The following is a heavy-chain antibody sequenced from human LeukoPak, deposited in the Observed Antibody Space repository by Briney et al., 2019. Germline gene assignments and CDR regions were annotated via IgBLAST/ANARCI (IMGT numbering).Heavy chain of an antibody. J-gene: IGHJ4*02. V-gene: IGHV4-4*02. Sequence: SETLSLTCAVSGGSISSSNWWSWVSQPPGKGLEWIGEIYHSGSTNYNPSLKSRVTISVDKSKNQFSLKLSSVTAADTAVYYCARDPSGSGWRNFDYWGQGTLVTVSS. D-gene: IGHD6-19*01. CDR2: IYHSGST. CDR3: ARDPSGSGWRNFDY. CDR1: GGSISSSNW.